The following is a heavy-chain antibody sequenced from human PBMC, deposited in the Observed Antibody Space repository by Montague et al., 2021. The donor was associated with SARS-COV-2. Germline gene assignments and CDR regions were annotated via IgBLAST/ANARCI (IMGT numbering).Heavy chain of an antibody. CDR2: IYYSGST. J-gene: IGHJ4*02. CDR3: ARGNTWEGYSYGFDY. D-gene: IGHD5-18*01. V-gene: IGHV4-59*01. Sequence: SETLSLTCTVSGGSISSYYWSWIRQPPGKGLEWIGYIYYSGSTNYNPSLKSRVTISVDTSKNQFPLKLSSVTAADTAVYYCARGNTWEGYSYGFDYWGQGTLVTVSS. CDR1: GGSISSYY.